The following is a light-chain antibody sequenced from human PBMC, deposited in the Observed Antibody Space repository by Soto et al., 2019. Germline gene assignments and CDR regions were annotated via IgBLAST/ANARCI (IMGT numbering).Light chain of an antibody. CDR1: QSISTY. CDR2: APS. J-gene: IGKJ1*01. V-gene: IGKV1-39*01. CDR3: QQSYSTPRT. Sequence: DIQMTQSPSSLSASVGDTVTITCRASQSISTYLNWYQQKPGKAPKLLIYAPSNLQTGVPSRFSGSGSGTDFTLTISSLQPEDFATYYCQQSYSTPRTFGQGTKVEIK.